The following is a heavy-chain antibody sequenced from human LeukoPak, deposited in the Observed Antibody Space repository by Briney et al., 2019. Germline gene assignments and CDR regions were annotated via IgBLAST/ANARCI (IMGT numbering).Heavy chain of an antibody. CDR2: ISGSGGST. Sequence: GGSLRLSCAASGFTFSSYAMSWVRQAPGKGLEWVSAISGSGGSTYYADPVKGRFTISRDNSKNTLYLQMNSLRAEDTAVYYRAKDGGSYLWDYWGQGTLVTVSS. J-gene: IGHJ4*02. CDR3: AKDGGSYLWDY. CDR1: GFTFSSYA. V-gene: IGHV3-23*01. D-gene: IGHD1-26*01.